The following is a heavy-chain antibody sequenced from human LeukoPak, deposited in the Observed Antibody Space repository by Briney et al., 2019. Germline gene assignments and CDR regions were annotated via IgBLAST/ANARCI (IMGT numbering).Heavy chain of an antibody. D-gene: IGHD3-10*01. Sequence: SETLSLACTVSGASLSGHYWGWFRQPPGKGLEWIGNIHYTGTISYNPSLKSRIIISLDTSNSQFYLKLRSLTAADTAVYSCARVPGRSPDFWSPGTLVTVSS. CDR2: IHYTGTI. CDR1: GASLSGHY. J-gene: IGHJ4*02. CDR3: ARVPGRSPDF. V-gene: IGHV4-59*08.